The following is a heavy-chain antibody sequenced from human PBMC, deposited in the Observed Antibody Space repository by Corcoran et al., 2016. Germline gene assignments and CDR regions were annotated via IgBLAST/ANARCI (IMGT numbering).Heavy chain of an antibody. CDR3: ARYFHGVNDY. J-gene: IGHJ4*02. Sequence: YAVSVQSRITINADTSKNQFSLPLNSVTPEDTAVYYCARYFHGVNDYWGQGTLVTVSS. V-gene: IGHV6-1*01. D-gene: IGHD3-10*01.